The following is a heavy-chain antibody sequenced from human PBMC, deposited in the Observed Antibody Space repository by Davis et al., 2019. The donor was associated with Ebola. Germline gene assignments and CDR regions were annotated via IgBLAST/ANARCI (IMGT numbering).Heavy chain of an antibody. D-gene: IGHD3-3*01. CDR1: GLTVSSNY. J-gene: IGHJ4*02. V-gene: IGHV3-66*01. CDR3: ARVGAFWSGYSGFDY. Sequence: GESLKISCAASGLTVSSNYMSWVRQAPGKGLEWVSVIYSGGSTYYADSVKGRFTISRDNSKNTLYLQMNSLRAEDTAVYYCARVGAFWSGYSGFDYWGQGTLVTVPS. CDR2: IYSGGST.